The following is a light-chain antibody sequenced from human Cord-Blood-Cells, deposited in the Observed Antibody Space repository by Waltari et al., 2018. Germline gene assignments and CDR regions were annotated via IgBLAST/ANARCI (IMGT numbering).Light chain of an antibody. J-gene: IGLJ1*01. V-gene: IGLV2-14*01. CDR2: DVS. CDR3: SSYTSSSTLV. Sequence: QSALTQPAPASGSPEQSIPIPCTGTSSDVGGYTYAPWYQPHPGKAPKLMIYDVSNRPSGFSNRFSGSKSGNTASLTISGLQAEDEADYYCSSYTSSSTLVFGTGTKVTVL. CDR1: SSDVGGYTY.